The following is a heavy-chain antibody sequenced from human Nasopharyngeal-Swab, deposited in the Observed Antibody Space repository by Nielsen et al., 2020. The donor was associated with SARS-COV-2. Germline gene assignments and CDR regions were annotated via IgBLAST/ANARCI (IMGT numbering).Heavy chain of an antibody. Sequence: GESLKISCAASGFTFSSYGMHWVRQAPGKGLEWVAVIWYDGSDKYYGDSVKGRFTISRDNAKNSLYLQMNSLRAEDTAVYYCARNPSPPYSSGWFDYWGQGTLVTVSS. J-gene: IGHJ5*01. CDR2: IWYDGSDK. CDR3: ARNPSPPYSSGWFDY. CDR1: GFTFSSYG. D-gene: IGHD6-19*01. V-gene: IGHV3-33*03.